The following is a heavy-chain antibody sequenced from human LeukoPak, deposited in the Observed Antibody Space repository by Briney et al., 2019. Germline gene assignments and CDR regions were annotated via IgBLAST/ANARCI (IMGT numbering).Heavy chain of an antibody. Sequence: GESLKISCMGSGYSFSNYWIGWVRQTPGKGLEWMGIIYPGDSDTRYSPSFEGQVTISADKSISTVYLQWSSLKASDTAMYYCARRRRGTVDLDYWGQGTLVTVSS. J-gene: IGHJ4*01. CDR2: IYPGDSDT. CDR3: ARRRRGTVDLDY. CDR1: GYSFSNYW. V-gene: IGHV5-51*01. D-gene: IGHD3-16*01.